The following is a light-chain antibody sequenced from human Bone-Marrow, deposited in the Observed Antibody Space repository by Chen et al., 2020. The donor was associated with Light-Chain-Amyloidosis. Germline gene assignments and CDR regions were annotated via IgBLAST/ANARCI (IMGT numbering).Light chain of an antibody. CDR3: CSYAGSNTYV. V-gene: IGLV2-23*01. CDR1: TSDVGTYNL. CDR2: EDT. J-gene: IGLJ2*01. Sequence: QSALTQPASVSGSPGQSITISCTGTTSDVGTYNLVPWYQQHPGKAPKRIMFEDTQRPSGVSTRFTASKSVNTASLRIFRLQAEDEADYYCCSYAGSNTYVFGGGTKLTVL.